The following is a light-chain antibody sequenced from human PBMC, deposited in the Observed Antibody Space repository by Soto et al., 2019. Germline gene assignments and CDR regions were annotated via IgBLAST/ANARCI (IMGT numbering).Light chain of an antibody. CDR3: HQYHSSPLT. V-gene: IGKV4-1*01. CDR2: WAS. CDR1: QTLLSSRDNQNY. Sequence: DFVLTQSPDSLAVSLGERVTINCKSSQTLLSSRDNQNYFGWYQQKSGQPPKLLISWASIRASGVPDRFSGSGSGTDFTLTINSLQTEDVAVYYCHQYHSSPLTFGGGTKVEIK. J-gene: IGKJ4*01.